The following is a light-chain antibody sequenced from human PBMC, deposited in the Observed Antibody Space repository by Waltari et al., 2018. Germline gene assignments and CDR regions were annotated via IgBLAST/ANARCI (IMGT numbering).Light chain of an antibody. CDR3: QQLHDYPFT. CDR2: AAS. CDR1: LGINTF. Sequence: DIQLTQSPSFLPASIGDRVTITCRARLGINTFLVWYQQKSGKAPKLLIYAASTLENGVPSRFSGSGSGTDFPLTISSLQPEEFATYYCQQLHDYPFTFGPGTKVDIK. J-gene: IGKJ3*01. V-gene: IGKV1-9*01.